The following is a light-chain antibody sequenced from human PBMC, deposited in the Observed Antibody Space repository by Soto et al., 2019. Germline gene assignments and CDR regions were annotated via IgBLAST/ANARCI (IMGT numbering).Light chain of an antibody. J-gene: IGKJ1*01. Sequence: DIQMTQSPSTLSASVGDRVTITCRASQSISSWLAWYQQKPGKAPKLLIQKASILESGVPSRFSGSGSGTEFTLTISSLQPDDFATYYCQPYNTYWTFGQGTKVEIK. CDR1: QSISSW. CDR2: KAS. CDR3: QPYNTYWT. V-gene: IGKV1-5*03.